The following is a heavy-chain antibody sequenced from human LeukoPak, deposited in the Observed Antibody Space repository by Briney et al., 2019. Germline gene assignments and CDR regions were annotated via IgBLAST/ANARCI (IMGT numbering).Heavy chain of an antibody. CDR3: AKEGRSTTPGY. CDR2: IYSGGHT. J-gene: IGHJ4*02. V-gene: IGHV3-66*01. CDR1: GFTVTTNY. D-gene: IGHD2-2*01. Sequence: GGSLRLSCAASGFTVTTNYMTWVRQAPGKGLEWVSIIYSGGHTDYADSVKGRFTISRDNSKNTLYLQMNSLRAEDTAVYYCAKEGRSTTPGYWGQGTLVTVSS.